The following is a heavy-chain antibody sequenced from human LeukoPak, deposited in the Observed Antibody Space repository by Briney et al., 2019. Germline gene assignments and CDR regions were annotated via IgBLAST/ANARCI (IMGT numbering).Heavy chain of an antibody. D-gene: IGHD3-22*01. Sequence: SVTVSCKASGGTFSSYAISWVRQAPGQGLEWMGGIIPIFGTANYAQKFQGRVTITADESTSTAYMELSSLRSEDTAVYYCARDPGNDYDSGGYKPTFFDYWGQGTLVTVSS. V-gene: IGHV1-69*13. CDR3: ARDPGNDYDSGGYKPTFFDY. J-gene: IGHJ4*02. CDR1: GGTFSSYA. CDR2: IIPIFGTA.